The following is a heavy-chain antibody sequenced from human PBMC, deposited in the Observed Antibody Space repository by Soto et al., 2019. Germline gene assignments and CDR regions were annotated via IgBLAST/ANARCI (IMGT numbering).Heavy chain of an antibody. V-gene: IGHV3-11*04. J-gene: IGHJ5*02. D-gene: IGHD6-25*01. CDR2: ISDTGSVT. Sequence: QVQLVQSGGGLVKPGGSLTLTCAASGFTFSDYYMIWVRQAPGKGLEWLAYISDTGSVTYYADSVWARFTVFRDSNALYLQLDGLTDADTATYFCARGGSGWTRGGWLGPWGQGTLVTVSS. CDR3: ARGGSGWTRGGWLGP. CDR1: GFTFSDYY.